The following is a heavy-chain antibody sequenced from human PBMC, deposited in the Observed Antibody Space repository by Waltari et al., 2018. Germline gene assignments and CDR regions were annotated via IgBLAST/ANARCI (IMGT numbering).Heavy chain of an antibody. CDR3: AKDLSRAAARPDY. CDR1: GFTFSSYG. CDR2: ISDDGSNK. J-gene: IGHJ4*02. Sequence: QVQLVESGGGVVQPGRSLRLSCAASGFTFSSYGMHWVRQAPGKGLEWVAVISDDGSNKYYADAVKGRFTISRDNSKNTLYLQMNSLRAEDTAVYYCAKDLSRAAARPDYWGQGTLVTVSS. V-gene: IGHV3-30*18. D-gene: IGHD6-6*01.